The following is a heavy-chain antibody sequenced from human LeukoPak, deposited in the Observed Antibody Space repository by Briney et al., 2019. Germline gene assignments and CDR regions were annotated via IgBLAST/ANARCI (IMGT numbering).Heavy chain of an antibody. CDR3: ARVPIVVVPAAPWATDYYYMDV. CDR2: IIPIFGTA. CDR1: GGTFSSYA. D-gene: IGHD2-2*01. J-gene: IGHJ6*03. Sequence: GASVKVSCKASGGTFSSYAISWVRQAPGQGLEWMGGIIPIFGTANYAQKFQGRVTITADESTSTAYMELSSLRSEDTAVYYCARVPIVVVPAAPWATDYYYMDVWGKGTTVTVSS. V-gene: IGHV1-69*13.